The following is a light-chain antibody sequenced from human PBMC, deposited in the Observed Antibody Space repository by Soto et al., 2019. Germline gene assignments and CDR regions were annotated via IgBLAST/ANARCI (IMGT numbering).Light chain of an antibody. CDR1: SSDIGFYNS. J-gene: IGLJ2*01. CDR2: EVS. Sequence: QSALTQPASVSGSPGQSITISCTGTSSDIGFYNSVSWYQQHPGKAPKVIIYEVSNRPSGVSDRFSGSKSGYTASLTISGLQPEDESNYYCSSYTNNIGLLFGGGTKVTVL. CDR3: SSYTNNIGLL. V-gene: IGLV2-14*01.